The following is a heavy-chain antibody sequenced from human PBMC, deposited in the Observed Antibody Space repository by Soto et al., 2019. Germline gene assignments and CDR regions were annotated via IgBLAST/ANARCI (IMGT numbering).Heavy chain of an antibody. CDR1: GFTFSNAW. Sequence: PGGSLRLSCAAPGFTFSNAWMNWVRQAPGKGLEWVGRIKSKTDGGTTDYAAPVKGRFTISRDDSKNTLYLQMNSLKTEDTAVYYCTTDWELVYPNLPDYWGQGTLVTVSS. CDR3: TTDWELVYPNLPDY. V-gene: IGHV3-15*07. D-gene: IGHD2-8*01. J-gene: IGHJ4*02. CDR2: IKSKTDGGTT.